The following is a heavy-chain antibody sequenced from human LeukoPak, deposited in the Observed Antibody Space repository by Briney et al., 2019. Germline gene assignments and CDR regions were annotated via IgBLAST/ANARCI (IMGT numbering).Heavy chain of an antibody. J-gene: IGHJ4*02. D-gene: IGHD3-9*01. V-gene: IGHV1-2*02. Sequence: ASVKVSCKASGYTFTGYYMHWVRQAPGQGLEWMGWINPNSGGTNYAQKFQGRVTMTRDTSISTAYMELSRLRSDDTAVYYCARSLRYFDWLCWEWGQGTLVTVSS. CDR1: GYTFTGYY. CDR3: ARSLRYFDWLCWE. CDR2: INPNSGGT.